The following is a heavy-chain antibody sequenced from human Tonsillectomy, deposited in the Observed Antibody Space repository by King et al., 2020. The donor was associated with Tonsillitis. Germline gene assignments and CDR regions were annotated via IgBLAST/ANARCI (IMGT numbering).Heavy chain of an antibody. D-gene: IGHD3-22*01. Sequence: VQLVESGGGVVQPGRSLRLSCAASGFTFSSYGMHWVRQAPGKGLEWVALIWYDGSNKYYADSLKGRFTISRDTSKNTLYLQMNSLRAEDTAVYYCARETPYYYDNSGYYPGYFDLWGRGTLVTVSS. CDR2: IWYDGSNK. CDR3: ARETPYYYDNSGYYPGYFDL. J-gene: IGHJ2*01. CDR1: GFTFSSYG. V-gene: IGHV3-33*08.